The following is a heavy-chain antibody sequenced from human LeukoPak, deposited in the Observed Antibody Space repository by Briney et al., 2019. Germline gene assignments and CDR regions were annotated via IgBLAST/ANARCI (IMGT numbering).Heavy chain of an antibody. Sequence: GASLRLSCAAPGFTFSSYAMSWVRQAPGKGLEWVSAISGSGGSTYYADSVKGRFTISRDNSKNTLYLQMNSLRAEDTAVYYCARQARGYGSGSFFGYWGQGTLVTVSS. CDR2: ISGSGGST. D-gene: IGHD3-10*01. V-gene: IGHV3-23*01. J-gene: IGHJ4*02. CDR3: ARQARGYGSGSFFGY. CDR1: GFTFSSYA.